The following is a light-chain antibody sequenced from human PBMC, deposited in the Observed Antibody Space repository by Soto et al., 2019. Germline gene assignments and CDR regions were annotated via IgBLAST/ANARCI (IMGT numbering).Light chain of an antibody. CDR3: QQSYSTPLT. CDR2: DVS. V-gene: IGKV1-39*01. J-gene: IGKJ4*01. Sequence: DIQMTQSPSSLSASVGYRVTITCRASQRVSAFLNWYQQKPGEAPKLLIFDVSVLESGVPSRFSASGSETDFTLSITSLQPEDFATYYCQQSYSTPLTFGGGTKVDI. CDR1: QRVSAF.